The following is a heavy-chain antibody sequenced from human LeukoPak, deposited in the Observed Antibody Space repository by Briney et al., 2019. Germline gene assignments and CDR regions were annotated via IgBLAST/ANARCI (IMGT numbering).Heavy chain of an antibody. CDR1: GYRFSRYW. D-gene: IGHD6-19*01. Sequence: GESLKISCKGSGYRFSRYWITWVRQLPGKGLEWMGRIDPSDSYNNYSPSFQGQVTISADKSITTVYLKWSSLKASDTAMYYCARHRYSSGWGDFDYWGRGTLVTVSS. CDR2: IDPSDSYN. J-gene: IGHJ4*02. CDR3: ARHRYSSGWGDFDY. V-gene: IGHV5-10-1*01.